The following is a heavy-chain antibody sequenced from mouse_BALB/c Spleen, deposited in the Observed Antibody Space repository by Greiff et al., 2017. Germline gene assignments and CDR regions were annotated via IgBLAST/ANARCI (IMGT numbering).Heavy chain of an antibody. CDR2: ISSGSSTI. CDR3: AKDDGYPLAY. CDR1: GFTFSSFG. D-gene: IGHD2-3*01. V-gene: IGHV5-17*02. J-gene: IGHJ3*01. Sequence: EVKLMESGGGLVQPGGSRKLSCAASGFTFSSFGMHWVRQAPEKGLEWVAYISSGSSTIYYADTVKGRFTISRDNPKNTLFLQMTSLRSEDTAMYYCAKDDGYPLAYWGQGTLVTVSA.